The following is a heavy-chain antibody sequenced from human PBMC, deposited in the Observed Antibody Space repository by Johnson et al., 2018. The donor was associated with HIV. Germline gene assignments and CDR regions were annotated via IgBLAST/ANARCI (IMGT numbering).Heavy chain of an antibody. CDR3: AKGCRWLLERTYALDI. CDR1: GFTFSSFG. CDR2: IWYDGSDK. J-gene: IGHJ3*02. D-gene: IGHD3-22*01. Sequence: VQLVESGGGVVQPGRSLRLSCAASGFTFSSFGMHWVRQAPGKGLEWVAVIWYDGSDKYYADSVKGRFTISIDNSRNTVYLQMNSLRVEDTAVYYCAKGCRWLLERTYALDIWGQGTMVTVSS. V-gene: IGHV3-33*06.